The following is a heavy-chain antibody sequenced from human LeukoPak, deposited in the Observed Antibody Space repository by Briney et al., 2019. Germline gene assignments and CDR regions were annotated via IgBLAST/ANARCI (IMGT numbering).Heavy chain of an antibody. J-gene: IGHJ5*02. D-gene: IGHD3-3*01. V-gene: IGHV5-51*01. CDR2: IYPGASGT. Sequence: GESLKISCKGFGNSFTTYWIGWVRQTPGKGLEWMGIIYPGASGTLYNPSFQGQVTISADQSTSTAYLQWSSLKVSDTAIYYCACRKFYDTWSDPWEPGNPGHRLL. CDR1: GNSFTTYW. CDR3: ACRKFYDTWSDP.